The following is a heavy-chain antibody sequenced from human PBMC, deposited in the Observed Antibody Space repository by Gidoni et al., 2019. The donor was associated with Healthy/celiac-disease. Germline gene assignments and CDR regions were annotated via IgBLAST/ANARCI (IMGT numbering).Heavy chain of an antibody. J-gene: IGHJ6*02. CDR2: INHSGST. D-gene: IGHD2-8*01. CDR1: GGSFSGYY. Sequence: QVQLPQWGAGLLKPSETLSLTSAVYGGSFSGYYWRWIRQPPGKGLEWIGEINHSGSTNYNPSLQSRVTISVDTSKNQFSLKLSSVTAADTAVYYCARGSTKRAYYYYYGMDVWGQGTTVTVSS. CDR3: ARGSTKRAYYYYYGMDV. V-gene: IGHV4-34*02.